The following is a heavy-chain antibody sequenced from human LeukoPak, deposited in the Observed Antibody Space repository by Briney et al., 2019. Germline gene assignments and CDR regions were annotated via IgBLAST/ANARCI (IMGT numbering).Heavy chain of an antibody. J-gene: IGHJ4*02. V-gene: IGHV3-23*01. CDR2: VSGSDDST. CDR3: AKGPEFYYDSSGRNYFDS. D-gene: IGHD3-22*01. Sequence: GGSLRLSCAASGFIFSSYAMSWVRQAPGKGLEWVSSVSGSDDSTYYADSVKGRFTISRDNSKNTLYLQMNSLRAEDTAVYYCAKGPEFYYDSSGRNYFDSWGQGTLVTVAS. CDR1: GFIFSSYA.